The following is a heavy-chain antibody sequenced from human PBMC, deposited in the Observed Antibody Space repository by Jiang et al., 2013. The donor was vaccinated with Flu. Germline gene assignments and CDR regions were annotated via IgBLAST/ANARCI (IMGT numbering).Heavy chain of an antibody. Sequence: PGLVKPLETLSLSCTVSGASVTTESYYWSWIRQPPGKGLEWIGYMFYIGTTNYNPSLKSRVTVSIDKSKNQFSLGLNSVTAADTAVYFCARGTGSFHDFWGQGTLVTVSS. CDR1: GASVTTESYY. D-gene: IGHD3-10*01. J-gene: IGHJ4*02. V-gene: IGHV4-61*01. CDR2: MFYIGTT. CDR3: ARGTGSFHDF.